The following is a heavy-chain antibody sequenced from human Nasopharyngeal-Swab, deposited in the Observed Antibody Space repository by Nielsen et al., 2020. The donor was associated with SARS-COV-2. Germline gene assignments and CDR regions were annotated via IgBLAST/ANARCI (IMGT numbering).Heavy chain of an antibody. V-gene: IGHV4-39*01. CDR3: ARHGIQRQRLGYVDV. CDR1: GDSISSRNYY. D-gene: IGHD1-1*01. CDR2: VFYSGAT. Sequence: SETLSLTCTVSGDSISSRNYYWGWIRQPPGKGLEWVGNVFYSGATHYNPSLKSRVTTSVDTSKNEFSLILRSVTAADTGIYYCARHGIQRQRLGYVDVWGKGTTVTVSS. J-gene: IGHJ6*03.